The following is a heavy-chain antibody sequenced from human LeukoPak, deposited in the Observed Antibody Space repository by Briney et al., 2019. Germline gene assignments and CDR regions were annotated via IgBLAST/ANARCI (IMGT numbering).Heavy chain of an antibody. CDR1: GYTFTTCG. D-gene: IGHD5-12*01. V-gene: IGHV1-18*01. J-gene: IGHJ4*02. CDR3: ARDSLDSATGY. Sequence: ASVKVSCKASGYTFTTCGFSWVRQAPGQGLEWMGWISAYNVNTNYAQKLQGRVTVTTDTSTSTAYMELSRLRSDDTAVYYCARDSLDSATGYWGQGTLVTVSS. CDR2: ISAYNVNT.